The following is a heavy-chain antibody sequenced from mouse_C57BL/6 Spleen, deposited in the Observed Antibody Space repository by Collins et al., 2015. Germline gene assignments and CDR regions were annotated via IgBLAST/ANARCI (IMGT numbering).Heavy chain of an antibody. CDR1: GYTFTGYW. Sequence: QVQLQQSGAELMKPGASVKLSCKATGYTFTGYWIEWVKQRPGHGLEWIGEILPGSGSTNYNEKFKGKATFTADTSSNTAYMQLSSLTTEDSAIYYCTRKAYYTNYEWFAYWGQGTLVTVSA. V-gene: IGHV1-9*01. J-gene: IGHJ3*01. CDR2: ILPGSGST. CDR3: TRKAYYTNYEWFAY. D-gene: IGHD2-5*01.